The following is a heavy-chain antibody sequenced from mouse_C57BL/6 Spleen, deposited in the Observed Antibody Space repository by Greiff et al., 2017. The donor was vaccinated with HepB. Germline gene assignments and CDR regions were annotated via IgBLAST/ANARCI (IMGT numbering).Heavy chain of an antibody. Sequence: VQLQQSGAELVRPGTSVKVSCKASGYAFTNYLIEWVKQRPGQGLEWIGVINPGSGGTNYNEKFKGKATLTADKSSSTAYMQLSSLTSEDSAVYFCARSATMVTTMDYWGQGTSVTVSS. CDR3: ARSATMVTTMDY. CDR2: INPGSGGT. J-gene: IGHJ4*01. V-gene: IGHV1-54*01. CDR1: GYAFTNYL. D-gene: IGHD2-2*01.